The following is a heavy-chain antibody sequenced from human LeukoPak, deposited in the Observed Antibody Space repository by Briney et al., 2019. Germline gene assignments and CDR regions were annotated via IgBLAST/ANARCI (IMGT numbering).Heavy chain of an antibody. V-gene: IGHV1-69*05. CDR3: ARDNHYGSGSSDF. Sequence: GASVKVSCKSSGYTFTSYAFSWVRQAPGQGLEWMGRIIPIFGTANYAQKFQGRVTITTDESTSTAYMELSSLRSEDTAVYYCARDNHYGSGSSDFWGQGTLVTVSS. D-gene: IGHD3-10*01. CDR2: IIPIFGTA. CDR1: GYTFTSYA. J-gene: IGHJ4*02.